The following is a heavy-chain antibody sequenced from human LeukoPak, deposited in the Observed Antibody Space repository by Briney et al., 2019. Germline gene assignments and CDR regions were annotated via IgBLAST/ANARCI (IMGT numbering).Heavy chain of an antibody. CDR3: ATDMTATGGLGY. CDR2: INSDGSST. CDR1: GFTFSSYW. V-gene: IGHV3-74*01. D-gene: IGHD3-16*01. J-gene: IGHJ4*02. Sequence: PGGSLRLSCVASGFTFSSYWMHWVRQAPGKGLVWVSRINSDGSSTNYADSVKGRFTISRDNAKNTLYLQMNGLRAEDTAVYYCATDMTATGGLGYWGQGTLVTVSS.